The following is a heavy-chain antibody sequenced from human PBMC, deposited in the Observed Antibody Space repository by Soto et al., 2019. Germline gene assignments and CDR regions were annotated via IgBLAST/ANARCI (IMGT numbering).Heavy chain of an antibody. D-gene: IGHD1-26*01. CDR1: GDSVSSNSAG. CDR3: ARGEQYSGRIFDY. CDR2: TYYRSKWYY. J-gene: IGHJ4*01. Sequence: TLSLTCAITGDSVSSNSAGWSWVRQSPSRGLEWLGRTYYRSKWYYEYAVSVRGRITINPDTSKNQYSLQLNSVTPEDTAVYFCARGEQYSGRIFDYWGQGTLVTVSS. V-gene: IGHV6-1*01.